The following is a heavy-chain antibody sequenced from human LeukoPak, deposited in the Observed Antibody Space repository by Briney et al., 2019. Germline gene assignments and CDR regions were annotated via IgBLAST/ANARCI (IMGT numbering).Heavy chain of an antibody. Sequence: PSETLSLTCTVSAGSISNYYYNWFRRPAGKGLEWIGRIYASGTNHNPSLKSRVTMSLDTSKNQFSLNLNSVTAADTAVYYCVRGIFRDGIDVWGQGTTVTVSS. J-gene: IGHJ6*02. CDR2: IYASGT. CDR1: AGSISNYY. V-gene: IGHV4-4*07. CDR3: VRGIFRDGIDV. D-gene: IGHD3-3*01.